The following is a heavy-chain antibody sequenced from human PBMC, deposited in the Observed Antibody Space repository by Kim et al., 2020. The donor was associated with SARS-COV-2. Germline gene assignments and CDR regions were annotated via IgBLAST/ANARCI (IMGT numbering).Heavy chain of an antibody. J-gene: IGHJ6*02. CDR1: GGTFSSYA. Sequence: SVKVSCKASGGTFSSYAISWVRQAPGQGLEWMGGIIPIFGTANYAQKFQGRVTITADESTSTAYMELSSLRSEDTAVYYCARGYCSSTSCPYYYYYYGMDVWGQGTTVTVSS. CDR2: IIPIFGTA. D-gene: IGHD2-2*01. CDR3: ARGYCSSTSCPYYYYYYGMDV. V-gene: IGHV1-69*13.